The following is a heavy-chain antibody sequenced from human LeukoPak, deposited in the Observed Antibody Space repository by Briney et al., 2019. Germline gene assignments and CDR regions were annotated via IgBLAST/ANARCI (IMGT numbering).Heavy chain of an antibody. J-gene: IGHJ6*03. CDR1: GFTFSSYS. CDR3: VRILEGYSYYMDA. Sequence: GGSLRLSCAASGFTFSSYSMNWVRQAPGKGLEWVSSISSSSSYIYYADSLKGRFTISRDNAKNSLFLQMDSLRAKDTAVYYCVRILEGYSYYMDAWGKGTTVIVSS. V-gene: IGHV3-21*01. CDR2: ISSSSSYI.